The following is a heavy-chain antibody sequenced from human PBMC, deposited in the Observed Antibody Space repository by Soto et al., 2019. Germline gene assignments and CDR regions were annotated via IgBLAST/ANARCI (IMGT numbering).Heavy chain of an antibody. CDR2: ISAYNGNT. V-gene: IGHV1-18*01. Sequence: AAVKVSCKASGYTFTSYGISWVRQAPGQGLEWMGWISAYNGNTNYAQKLQGRVTMTTDTSTSTAYMELRSLRSDDTAVYYCARDHPWYYYDSSYFDYWGQGTLVTVS. CDR3: ARDHPWYYYDSSYFDY. J-gene: IGHJ4*02. D-gene: IGHD3-22*01. CDR1: GYTFTSYG.